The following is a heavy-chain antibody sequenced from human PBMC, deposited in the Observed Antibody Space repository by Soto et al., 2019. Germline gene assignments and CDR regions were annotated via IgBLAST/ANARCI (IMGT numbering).Heavy chain of an antibody. CDR2: INSDGSST. J-gene: IGHJ6*02. Sequence: PGGSLRLSCAASGFTFSSYWMHWVRQAPGKGLVRVSRINSDGSSTSYADSVKGRFTISRDNAKNTLYLQMNSLRAEDTAVYYCATYPRLLWFGEFSGGGYYGMDVWGQGTTVTVSS. CDR3: ATYPRLLWFGEFSGGGYYGMDV. V-gene: IGHV3-74*01. CDR1: GFTFSSYW. D-gene: IGHD3-10*01.